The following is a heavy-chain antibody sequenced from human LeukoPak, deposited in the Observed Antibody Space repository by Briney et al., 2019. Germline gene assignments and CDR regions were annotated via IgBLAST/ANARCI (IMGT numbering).Heavy chain of an antibody. D-gene: IGHD1-26*01. CDR3: AKEGSYPSFGY. J-gene: IGHJ4*02. V-gene: IGHV3-53*01. CDR1: GFTVSSNY. Sequence: GGSLRLSCAASGFTVSSNYMSWVRQAPGKGLEWASVIYSGGSTYYADSVKGRFTISRDSSKNTLYLQMNSLRAEDTAVYYCAKEGSYPSFGYWGQGTLVTVSS. CDR2: IYSGGST.